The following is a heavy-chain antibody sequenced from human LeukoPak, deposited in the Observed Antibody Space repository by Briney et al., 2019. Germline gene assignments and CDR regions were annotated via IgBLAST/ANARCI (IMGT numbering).Heavy chain of an antibody. CDR3: AKTGRAAIGYHFDY. Sequence: GGSLRLSCAASGFTFDDYGMSWVRQGPGKGLEWVSAISGSGGSTYYADSVKGRFTISRDNSKNTLYLQMNSLRAEDTAVYYCAKTGRAAIGYHFDYWGQGTLVTVSS. J-gene: IGHJ4*02. V-gene: IGHV3-23*01. CDR1: GFTFDDYG. CDR2: ISGSGGST. D-gene: IGHD2-2*01.